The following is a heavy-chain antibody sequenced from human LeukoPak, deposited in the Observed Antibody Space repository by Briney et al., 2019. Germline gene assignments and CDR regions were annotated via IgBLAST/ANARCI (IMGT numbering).Heavy chain of an antibody. CDR1: GFTFSSYG. CDR2: ISYDGSSK. CDR3: ARSDSSGLRPNDY. V-gene: IGHV3-30*03. J-gene: IGHJ4*02. Sequence: PGGSLRLSCAASGFTFSSYGMHWVRQAPGKGLEWVAVISYDGSSKYYADSVKGRFTISRDNSKNTLYLQMNSLRAEDTAVYYCARSDSSGLRPNDYWGQGTLVTVSS. D-gene: IGHD3-22*01.